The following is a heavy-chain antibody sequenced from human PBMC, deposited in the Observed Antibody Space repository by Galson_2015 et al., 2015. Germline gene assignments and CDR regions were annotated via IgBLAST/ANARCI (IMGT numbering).Heavy chain of an antibody. V-gene: IGHV1-2*06. D-gene: IGHD5-18*01. CDR3: AREGYSYGYGPDAFDI. Sequence: SVKVSCKASGYTFTGYYMHWVRQAPGQGLEWMGRINPNSGGTNYAQKFQGRVTMTRDTSISTAYMELSRLRSDDTAVYYCAREGYSYGYGPDAFDIWGQGTMVTVSS. J-gene: IGHJ3*02. CDR1: GYTFTGYY. CDR2: INPNSGGT.